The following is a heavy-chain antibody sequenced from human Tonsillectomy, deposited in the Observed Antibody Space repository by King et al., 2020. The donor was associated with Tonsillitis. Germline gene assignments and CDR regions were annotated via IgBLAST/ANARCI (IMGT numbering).Heavy chain of an antibody. CDR2: IWYDGSNK. D-gene: IGHD1-26*01. Sequence: VQLVESGGGVVQPGRSLRLSCAASGFTFSSYGMHWVRQAPGKGLEWVAVIWYDGSNKYYADAVKGRFTISRDNSKNTLYLQMNSLRAEDTAVYYCAVGATPYDYWGQGTLVTVSS. V-gene: IGHV3-33*01. CDR3: AVGATPYDY. CDR1: GFTFSSYG. J-gene: IGHJ4*02.